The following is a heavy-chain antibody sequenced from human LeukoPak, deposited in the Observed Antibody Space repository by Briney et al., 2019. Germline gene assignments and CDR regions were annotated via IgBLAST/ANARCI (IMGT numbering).Heavy chain of an antibody. V-gene: IGHV1-2*02. J-gene: IGHJ4*02. CDR3: ALFPSTNLPLDY. Sequence: GASVKVSCTASGYTFTGYYMHWVRQAPGQGLGWMGWINPNSGGTNYAQKFQGRVTMTRDKSISTAYMELSRLKSDDTAVYYCALFPSTNLPLDYWGQGTLVTVSS. CDR1: GYTFTGYY. CDR2: INPNSGGT. D-gene: IGHD2-2*01.